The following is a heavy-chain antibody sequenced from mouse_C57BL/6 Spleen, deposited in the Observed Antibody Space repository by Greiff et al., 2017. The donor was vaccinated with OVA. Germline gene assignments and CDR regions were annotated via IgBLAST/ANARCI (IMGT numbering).Heavy chain of an antibody. CDR1: GYTFTSYW. D-gene: IGHD1-1*01. CDR2: IYPGSGST. CDR3: AREDTTGGYFDY. V-gene: IGHV1-55*01. Sequence: QVQLKQPGAELVKPGASVKMSCKASGYTFTSYWITWVKQRPGQGLEWIGDIYPGSGSTNYNEKFKSKATLTVDTSSSTAYMQLSSLTSEDSAVYYCAREDTTGGYFDYWGQGTTLTVSS. J-gene: IGHJ2*01.